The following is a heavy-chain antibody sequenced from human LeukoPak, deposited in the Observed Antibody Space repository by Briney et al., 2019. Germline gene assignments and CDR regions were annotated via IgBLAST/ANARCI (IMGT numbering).Heavy chain of an antibody. J-gene: IGHJ4*02. CDR2: IKQDGSDK. CDR3: ASGYSSSWYGGY. CDR1: GFIFSNYW. V-gene: IGHV3-7*03. D-gene: IGHD6-13*01. Sequence: GGSLRLSCAGTGFIFSNYWMSWVRQAPGKGLEWVANIKQDGSDKYYVDSVKGRFTISRDNAKNSLYLQMNSLRAEDTAVYYCASGYSSSWYGGYWGQGILVTVSS.